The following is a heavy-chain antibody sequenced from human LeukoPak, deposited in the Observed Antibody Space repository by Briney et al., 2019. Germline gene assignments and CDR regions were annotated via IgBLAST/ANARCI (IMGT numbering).Heavy chain of an antibody. CDR2: IYTSGST. Sequence: SETLSLTCTVSGYSISSGYYWSWIRQPAGKGLEWIGRIYTSGSTNYNPSLKSRVTISVDTSKNQFSLKLSSVTAADTAVYYCASYGEYYYDSSGYYRLLDYWGQGTLVTVSS. CDR3: ASYGEYYYDSSGYYRLLDY. D-gene: IGHD3-22*01. V-gene: IGHV4-61*02. J-gene: IGHJ4*02. CDR1: GYSISSGYY.